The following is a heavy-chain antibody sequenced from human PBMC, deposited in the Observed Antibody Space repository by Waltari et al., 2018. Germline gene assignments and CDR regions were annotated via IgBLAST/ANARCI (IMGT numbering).Heavy chain of an antibody. D-gene: IGHD5-12*01. V-gene: IGHV1-69*04. CDR2: IIPILGIA. CDR1: GGTFSSYA. Sequence: QVQLVQSGAEVKKPGSSVKVACKASGGTFSSYAISWVRQAPGQGLEWMGGIIPILGIANYAQKFQGRVTITADESTSTAYMELSSLRSEDTAVYYCARIGKMGIVATMIGYYYYMDVWGKGTTGTVSS. CDR3: ARIGKMGIVATMIGYYYYMDV. J-gene: IGHJ6*03.